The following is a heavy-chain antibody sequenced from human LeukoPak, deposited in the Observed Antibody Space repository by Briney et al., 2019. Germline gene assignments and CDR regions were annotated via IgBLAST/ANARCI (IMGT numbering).Heavy chain of an antibody. J-gene: IGHJ4*02. V-gene: IGHV1-18*01. Sequence: ASVKVSCKASGYGFHSYGITWVRPAPGHGLEWMGWISGHDDRTEYAQKFQGRVTMSTDNSSSTASMELRRLTYDDTGVYYCARDGGRLQTPESPINDYWGQGTLVTVSS. CDR2: ISGHDDRT. D-gene: IGHD1-14*01. CDR3: ARDGGRLQTPESPINDY. CDR1: GYGFHSYG.